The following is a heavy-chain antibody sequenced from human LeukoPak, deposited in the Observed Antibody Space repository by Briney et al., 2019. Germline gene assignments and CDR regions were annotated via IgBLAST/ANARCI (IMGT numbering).Heavy chain of an antibody. CDR1: GFTFDDYA. J-gene: IGHJ3*02. CDR2: ISWNSGSI. V-gene: IGHV3-9*01. Sequence: GGSLRLSCAASGFTFDDYAMHWVRQAPGKGLEWVSGISWNSGSIGYADSVKGRFTISRNNAKNSLYLHIDSLRAEDTAVYYCARGRVGQWLVDAFDIWGQGTMVTVSS. CDR3: ARGRVGQWLVDAFDI. D-gene: IGHD6-19*01.